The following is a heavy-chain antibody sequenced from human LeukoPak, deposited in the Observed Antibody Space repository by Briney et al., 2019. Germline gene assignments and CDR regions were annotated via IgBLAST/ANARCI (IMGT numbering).Heavy chain of an antibody. CDR3: AREKWELRPTKSLYYFDY. D-gene: IGHD1-26*01. CDR2: INPNTGGT. V-gene: IGHV1-2*02. J-gene: IGHJ4*02. Sequence: ASVKVSCKASGYTFTGYYMHWVRQAPGQGLEWLGWINPNTGGTNYAQKFQGRVTRTRDPSISTAYLELSRLRSDDTAVYYCAREKWELRPTKSLYYFDYWGQGSLVTVSS. CDR1: GYTFTGYY.